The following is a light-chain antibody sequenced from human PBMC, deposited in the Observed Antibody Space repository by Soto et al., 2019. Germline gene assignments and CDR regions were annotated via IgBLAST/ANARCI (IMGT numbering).Light chain of an antibody. CDR2: DDN. J-gene: IGLJ1*01. CDR1: SSNIGGNS. V-gene: IGLV1-51*01. CDR3: GSWDSSLSAYV. Sequence: QWVKRRQRSVCWAPGRKSNSSGSGSSSNIGGNSVSWYQQRPGTAPKLLIYDDNKRPSGIPDRFSGSKSGTSATLGITGFQTGDEADYYCGSWDSSLSAYVFGTGSKVTXL.